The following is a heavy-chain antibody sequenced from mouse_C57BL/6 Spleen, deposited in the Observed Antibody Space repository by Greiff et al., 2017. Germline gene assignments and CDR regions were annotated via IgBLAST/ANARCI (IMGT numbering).Heavy chain of an antibody. V-gene: IGHV1-82*01. CDR1: GYAFSSSW. Sequence: QVQLQQSGPELVKPGASVKISCKASGYAFSSSWMNWVKQRPGKGLEWIGRIYPGDGDTNYNGKFKGKATLTADKSSSTAYMQLSSLTSEDSAVYFCARVTTVHYFDYWGQGTTLTVSS. D-gene: IGHD1-1*01. CDR2: IYPGDGDT. J-gene: IGHJ2*01. CDR3: ARVTTVHYFDY.